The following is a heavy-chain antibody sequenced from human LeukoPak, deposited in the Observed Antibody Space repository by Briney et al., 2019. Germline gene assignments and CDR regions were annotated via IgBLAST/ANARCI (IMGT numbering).Heavy chain of an antibody. D-gene: IGHD6-13*01. CDR3: ASGEAAAGLFDY. CDR1: GGSISSGGYY. V-gene: IGHV4-31*03. Sequence: PSQTLSLTCTVSGGSISSGGYYWSWIRQHPGKGLEWIGYIYYSGSTYYNPSLKSRVTISVDTSKNQFSLKLSSVTAADTAVYYCASGEAAAGLFDYWGQGTLVTVSS. J-gene: IGHJ4*02. CDR2: IYYSGST.